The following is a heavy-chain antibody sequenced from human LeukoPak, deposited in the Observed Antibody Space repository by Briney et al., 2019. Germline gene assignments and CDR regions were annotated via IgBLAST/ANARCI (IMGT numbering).Heavy chain of an antibody. Sequence: ASVKVSCKASGYTFTGYYMHWVRQAPGQGLEWMGWISAYNGNTNYAQKLQGRVTVTTDTSTSTAYMELRSLRSDDTAVYYCTRERNYGKYYFDYWGQGTLVTVSS. D-gene: IGHD4-11*01. CDR1: GYTFTGYY. V-gene: IGHV1-18*04. CDR2: ISAYNGNT. CDR3: TRERNYGKYYFDY. J-gene: IGHJ4*02.